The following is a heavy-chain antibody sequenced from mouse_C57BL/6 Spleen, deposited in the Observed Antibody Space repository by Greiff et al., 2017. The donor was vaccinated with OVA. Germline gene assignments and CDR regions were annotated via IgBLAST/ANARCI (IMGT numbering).Heavy chain of an antibody. CDR1: GYTFTSYW. CDR3: ARSGYYDAMDY. J-gene: IGHJ4*01. CDR2: IYPGSGST. Sequence: QVQLQQSGAELVKPGASVKMSCKASGYTFTSYWITWVKQRPGQGLEWIGDIYPGSGSTNYKDKFKSKATLTVDTSSSTAYMQLSSLTSEDSAVYYCARSGYYDAMDYWGQGTSVTVSS. D-gene: IGHD2-2*01. V-gene: IGHV1-55*01.